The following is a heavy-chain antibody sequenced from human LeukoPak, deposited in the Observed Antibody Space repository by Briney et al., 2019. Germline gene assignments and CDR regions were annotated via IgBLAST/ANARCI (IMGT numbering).Heavy chain of an antibody. CDR3: ARDRTRGSFSD. CDR1: GYTFTSYA. V-gene: IGHV1-18*01. J-gene: IGHJ4*02. CDR2: ISGYNGNT. Sequence: GASVKVSCKASGYTFTSYAMNWVRQAPGQGLEWMGWISGYNGNTNYAQKLQGRVTMTTDTSTSTAYMDLRSLRSDDTAVYYCARDRTRGSFSDWGQGTLVTVSS. D-gene: IGHD1-26*01.